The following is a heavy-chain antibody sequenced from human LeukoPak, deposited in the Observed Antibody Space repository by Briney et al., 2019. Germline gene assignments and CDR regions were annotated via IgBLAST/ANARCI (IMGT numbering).Heavy chain of an antibody. CDR3: ARETYGSIKGP. CDR1: GFTFSSYA. Sequence: GGSLRLSCAASGFTFSSYAMSWVRQAPGKGLEWVSYISSSGDTIYYADSVKGRFTISRDNAKNSLYLQMNSLRVEDTAVYYCARETYGSIKGPWGQGTLVTVSS. CDR2: ISSSGDTI. D-gene: IGHD3-10*01. J-gene: IGHJ5*02. V-gene: IGHV3-48*04.